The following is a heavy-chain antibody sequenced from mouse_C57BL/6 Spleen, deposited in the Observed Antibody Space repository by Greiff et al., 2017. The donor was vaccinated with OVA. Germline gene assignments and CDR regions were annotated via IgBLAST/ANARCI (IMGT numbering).Heavy chain of an antibody. V-gene: IGHV5-4*03. J-gene: IGHJ1*03. Sequence: EVKVVESGGGLVKPGGSLKLSCAASGFTFSSYAMSWVRQTPEKRLEWVATISDGGSYTYYPDNVKGRFTISRDNAKNNLYLQMSHLKSEDTAMYYCASLSNPPTEYFDVWGTGTTVTVSS. D-gene: IGHD2-5*01. CDR3: ASLSNPPTEYFDV. CDR1: GFTFSSYA. CDR2: ISDGGSYT.